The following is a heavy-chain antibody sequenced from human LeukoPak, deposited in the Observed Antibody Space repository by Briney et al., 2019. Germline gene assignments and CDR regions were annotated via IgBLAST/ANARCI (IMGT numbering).Heavy chain of an antibody. CDR3: ARAGYVWGSYRSAPDAFDI. CDR1: GYTFTGYY. D-gene: IGHD3-16*02. V-gene: IGHV1-69*13. Sequence: ASVKVSCKASGYTFTGYYMHWVRQAPGQGLEWMGGIIPIFGTANYAQKFQGRVTITADESTSTAYMELSSLRSEDTAVYYCARAGYVWGSYRSAPDAFDIWGQGTMVTVSS. CDR2: IIPIFGTA. J-gene: IGHJ3*02.